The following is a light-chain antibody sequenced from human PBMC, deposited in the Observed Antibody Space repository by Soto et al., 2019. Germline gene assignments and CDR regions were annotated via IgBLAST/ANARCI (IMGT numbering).Light chain of an antibody. CDR2: QVT. V-gene: IGLV2-8*01. CDR3: TSYAGGNHPVV. J-gene: IGLJ2*01. Sequence: QSALTQPPSASGSPGQSVAISCTGTSSDVGGYNYVSWYQQHPGKAPKLIIYQVTKRPSGVPDRFSGSKSGNTASLTVSGLQAEDEADYDCTSYAGGNHPVVFGGGTKLTVL. CDR1: SSDVGGYNY.